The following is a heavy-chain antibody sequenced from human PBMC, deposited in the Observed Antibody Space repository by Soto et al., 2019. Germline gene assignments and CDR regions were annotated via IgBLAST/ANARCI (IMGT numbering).Heavy chain of an antibody. V-gene: IGHV3-33*01. CDR3: ARDPSHGSGSYLDY. D-gene: IGHD3-10*01. CDR2: IWFDGSNK. Sequence: QVPLVESGGGVVQPGRSLRLSCAASGFTFSDYGMHWVRQAPGKGLEWVAVIWFDGSNKYYADSVKGRFTLSRDNSKNTLYLQMNGLRAEDTAVFYCARDPSHGSGSYLDYWGQGTLVTVSS. CDR1: GFTFSDYG. J-gene: IGHJ4*02.